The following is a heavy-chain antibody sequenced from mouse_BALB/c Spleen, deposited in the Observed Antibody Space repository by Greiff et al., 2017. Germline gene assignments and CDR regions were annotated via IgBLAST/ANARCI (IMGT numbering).Heavy chain of an antibody. CDR3: ARHTGDGYSFAY. Sequence: EVQVVESGGGLVKPGGSLKLSCAASGFAFSSYDMSWVRQTPEKRLEWVAYISSGGGSTYYPDTVKGRFTISRDNAKNTLYLQMSSLKSEDTAMYYCARHTGDGYSFAYWGQGTLVTVSA. D-gene: IGHD2-3*01. J-gene: IGHJ3*01. CDR2: ISSGGGST. CDR1: GFAFSSYD. V-gene: IGHV5-12-1*01.